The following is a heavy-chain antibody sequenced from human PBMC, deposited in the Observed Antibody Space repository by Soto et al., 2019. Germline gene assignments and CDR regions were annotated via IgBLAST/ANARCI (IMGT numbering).Heavy chain of an antibody. V-gene: IGHV5-51*01. D-gene: IGHD6-6*01. J-gene: IGHJ3*02. Sequence: GESLKISCKGSGYSFTSYWIGWVRQMPGKGLEWMGIIYPGDSDTRYSPSFQGQVTISADKSISTAYLQWSSLKASDTAMYYCARRRTYSSSTGDAFDIWGQGTMVTVSS. CDR2: IYPGDSDT. CDR3: ARRRTYSSSTGDAFDI. CDR1: GYSFTSYW.